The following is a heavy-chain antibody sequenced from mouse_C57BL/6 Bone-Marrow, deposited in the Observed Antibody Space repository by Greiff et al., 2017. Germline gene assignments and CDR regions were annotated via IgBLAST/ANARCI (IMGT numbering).Heavy chain of an antibody. V-gene: IGHV5-6*01. CDR1: GFTFSSYG. Sequence: EVQGVESGGDLVKPGGSLKLSCAASGFTFSSYGMSWVRQTPDKRLEWVATISSGGSYTYYPDSVKGRFTISRDNAKNTLYLQMSSLKSEDTAMYYCARHTLYYFDYWGQGTTLTGSS. CDR3: ARHTLYYFDY. CDR2: ISSGGSYT. J-gene: IGHJ2*01.